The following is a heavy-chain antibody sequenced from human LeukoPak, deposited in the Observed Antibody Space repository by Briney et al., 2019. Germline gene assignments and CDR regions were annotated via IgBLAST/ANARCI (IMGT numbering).Heavy chain of an antibody. CDR2: IIPIFGTA. CDR3: ARDRAVAADI. J-gene: IGHJ3*02. D-gene: IGHD6-19*01. V-gene: IGHV1-69*05. CDR1: GGTFSSYA. Sequence: ASVKVSCKASGGTFSSYAISWVRQAPGQGLDWMGRIIPIFGTANYAQKFQGRVTITTDESTSTAYMELSSLRSEDTAVYYCARDRAVAADIWGQGTMVTVSS.